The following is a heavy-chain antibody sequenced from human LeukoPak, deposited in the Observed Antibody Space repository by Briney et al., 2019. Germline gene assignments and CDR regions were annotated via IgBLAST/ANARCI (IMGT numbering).Heavy chain of an antibody. Sequence: SETLSLTCAVYGGSFSGCYWSWIRQPPGKGLEWIGEINHSGSTNYNPSLKSRVTISVDTSKNQFSLKLSSVTAADTAVYYCARVRSYGLYYFDYWGQGTLVTVSS. CDR1: GGSFSGCY. CDR2: INHSGST. J-gene: IGHJ4*02. D-gene: IGHD5-18*01. CDR3: ARVRSYGLYYFDY. V-gene: IGHV4-34*01.